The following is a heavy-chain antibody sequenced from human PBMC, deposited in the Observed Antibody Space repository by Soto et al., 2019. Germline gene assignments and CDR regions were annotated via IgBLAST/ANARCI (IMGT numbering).Heavy chain of an antibody. D-gene: IGHD3-16*02. V-gene: IGHV4-31*03. CDR3: ARMGLHLGELSRNWFDP. CDR1: GGSITSANYY. CDR2: IYSSGTT. J-gene: IGHJ5*02. Sequence: QVQLQESGPGLVKPLQTLSLSCSISGGSITSANYYWTWIRLFPGKGLEWIGYIYSSGTTHYNPSLKSRATISLDTSNIQFSLEVKSATAADTAVYYCARMGLHLGELSRNWFDPWGQGSLFTVSS.